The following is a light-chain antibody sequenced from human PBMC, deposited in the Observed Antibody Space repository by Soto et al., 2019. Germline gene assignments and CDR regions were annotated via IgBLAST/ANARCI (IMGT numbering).Light chain of an antibody. J-gene: IGLJ2*01. V-gene: IGLV7-43*01. CDR2: STS. CDR1: TGAVTNDYY. Sequence: QAVVTQEPSLTVSPGGTVTLTCASSTGAVTNDYYPSGFQQKPGQPPRALIYSTSNKHSCTPTRFAGSLLGGKAALTLSSVQPEDEDDEYCLLYYGGPRIFGGGAKLTVL. CDR3: LLYYGGPRI.